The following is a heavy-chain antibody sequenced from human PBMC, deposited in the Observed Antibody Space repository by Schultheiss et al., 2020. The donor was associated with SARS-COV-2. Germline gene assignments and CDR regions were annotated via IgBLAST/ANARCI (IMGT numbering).Heavy chain of an antibody. CDR2: TYYRSKWYN. CDR1: GDSVSRNSIT. V-gene: IGHV6-1*01. J-gene: IGHJ6*02. D-gene: IGHD1-1*01. Sequence: SETLSLTCAISGDSVSRNSITWNWIRQSPSRGLEWLGRTYYRSKWYNDYAVSVKSRITINPDTSKNQFSLQLNSVTPEDTAVYYCARVQSRGWNIYSGMDVWGQGTTVTVSS. CDR3: ARVQSRGWNIYSGMDV.